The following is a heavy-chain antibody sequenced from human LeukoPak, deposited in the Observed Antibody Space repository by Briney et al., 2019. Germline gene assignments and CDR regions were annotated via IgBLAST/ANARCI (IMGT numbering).Heavy chain of an antibody. CDR3: ARALRAVSPNWFDP. CDR1: GGSIKNGDYF. CDR2: IYYSGSA. J-gene: IGHJ5*02. Sequence: SETLSLTCTVSGGSIKNGDYFWSWIRQSPGKGLEWIGYIYYSGSAYYNPSLKSRVSISVDTSANQFSLHLSSVTAADTAVYYCARALRAVSPNWFDPWGQGTLVTVSS. D-gene: IGHD6-19*01. V-gene: IGHV4-30-4*01.